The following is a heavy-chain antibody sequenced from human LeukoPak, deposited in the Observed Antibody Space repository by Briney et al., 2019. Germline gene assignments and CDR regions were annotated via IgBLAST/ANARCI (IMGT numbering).Heavy chain of an antibody. CDR1: GFTFSSYG. J-gene: IGHJ6*03. CDR2: ISYDGSNK. Sequence: GGSLRLSCAASGFTFSSYGMHWVRQAPGKGLEWVAVISYDGSNKYYADSVKGRFTISRDNSKNTLYLQMNSLRAEDTAVYYCASPFNYGSGSRYNYYYYMDVWGKGTTVTVSS. D-gene: IGHD3-10*01. V-gene: IGHV3-30*03. CDR3: ASPFNYGSGSRYNYYYYMDV.